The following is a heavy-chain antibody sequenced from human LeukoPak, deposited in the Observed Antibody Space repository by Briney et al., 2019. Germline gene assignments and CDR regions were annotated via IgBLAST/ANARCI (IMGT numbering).Heavy chain of an antibody. J-gene: IGHJ4*02. V-gene: IGHV4-31*03. CDR1: GGSINSGSYY. CDR3: ASAGYSSGWYHY. Sequence: PSETLSPTCTVSGGSINSGSYYWSWIRQHPGKGLEWLGYIYYRGDTNYNPSLKSRVTISLDTSKNQFSLKVKSVTAADTAVYYCASAGYSSGWYHYWGQGTRVTVSS. CDR2: IYYRGDT. D-gene: IGHD6-13*01.